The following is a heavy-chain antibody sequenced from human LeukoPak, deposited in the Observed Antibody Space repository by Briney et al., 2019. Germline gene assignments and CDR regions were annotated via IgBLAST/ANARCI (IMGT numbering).Heavy chain of an antibody. Sequence: GGTLRLSCAASGFTFSSYGMSWVRQAPGKGLEWVSAISGSGGSTYYADSVKGRFTISRDNSKNTLYLQMNSLRAKDTAVYYCASSTYYDILTPFDPWGQGTLVTVSS. J-gene: IGHJ5*02. V-gene: IGHV3-23*01. CDR2: ISGSGGST. D-gene: IGHD3-9*01. CDR1: GFTFSSYG. CDR3: ASSTYYDILTPFDP.